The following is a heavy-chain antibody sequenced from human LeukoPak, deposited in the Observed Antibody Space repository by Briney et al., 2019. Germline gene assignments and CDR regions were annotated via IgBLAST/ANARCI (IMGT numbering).Heavy chain of an antibody. CDR2: IYYSGST. V-gene: IGHV4-39*01. CDR1: GGSISSSSYY. J-gene: IGHJ4*02. Sequence: SETLSLTCTVSGGSISSSSYYWGWIRQPPGKGLEWIGSIYYSGSTYYNPSLKSRVTISVDTSKNQYSLKLSSVTAADTAVYYCARGSSSLDYFDYWGQGTLVTVSS. D-gene: IGHD6-6*01. CDR3: ARGSSSLDYFDY.